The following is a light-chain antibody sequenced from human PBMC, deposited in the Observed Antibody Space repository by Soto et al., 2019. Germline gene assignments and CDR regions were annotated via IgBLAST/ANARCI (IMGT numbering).Light chain of an antibody. CDR2: DIS. V-gene: IGKV3-15*01. J-gene: IGKJ5*01. CDR3: QQYHKWPPIT. Sequence: EIRMTQFPATLSASPGGGATLSCRAAQDVTTNFAWYQLKRGQPPRLLIYDISTRATGVPARFSGSGTEFTLTISSLQSEDSAVYYCQQYHKWPPITFGQGTRLEI. CDR1: QDVTTN.